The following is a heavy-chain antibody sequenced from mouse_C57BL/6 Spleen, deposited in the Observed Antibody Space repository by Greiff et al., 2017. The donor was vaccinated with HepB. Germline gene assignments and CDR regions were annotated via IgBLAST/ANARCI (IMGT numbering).Heavy chain of an antibody. D-gene: IGHD1-1*01. CDR1: GFTFSDYY. J-gene: IGHJ4*01. Sequence: EVMLVESEGGLVQPGSSMKLSCTASGFTFSDYYMAWVRQVPEKGLEWVANINYDGSSTYYLDSLKSRFIISRDNAKNILYLQMSSLKSEDTDTYYCAREGLLRDYAMDYWGQGTSVTVSS. CDR3: AREGLLRDYAMDY. V-gene: IGHV5-16*01. CDR2: INYDGSST.